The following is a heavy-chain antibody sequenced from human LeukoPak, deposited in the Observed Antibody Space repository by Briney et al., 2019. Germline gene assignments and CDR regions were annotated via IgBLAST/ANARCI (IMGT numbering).Heavy chain of an antibody. CDR1: GYTFTSYA. D-gene: IGHD5-18*01. Sequence: ALVKVSCKASGYTFTSYAMHWVRQAPGQRLEWMGWINAGNGNTKYSQKFQGRVTITRDTSASTAYMELSSLRSEDTAVYYCARTWIQLWLLIYWGQGTLVTVSS. V-gene: IGHV1-3*01. CDR3: ARTWIQLWLLIY. CDR2: INAGNGNT. J-gene: IGHJ4*02.